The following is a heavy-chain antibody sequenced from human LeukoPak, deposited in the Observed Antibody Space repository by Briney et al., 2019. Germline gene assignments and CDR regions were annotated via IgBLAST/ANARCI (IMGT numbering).Heavy chain of an antibody. D-gene: IGHD6-6*01. CDR1: GFTFSSYW. V-gene: IGHV3-74*01. Sequence: GGSLRLSCAASGFTFSSYWMHWVRQAPGKGLVWVSRISYDGGDPSYADSVKGRFTISRDNAQNLVYLQMNSLRAEDTAVYYCGRIGGRSKAAKGDAFDIWGQGTMVTVSS. CDR3: GRIGGRSKAAKGDAFDI. CDR2: ISYDGGDP. J-gene: IGHJ3*02.